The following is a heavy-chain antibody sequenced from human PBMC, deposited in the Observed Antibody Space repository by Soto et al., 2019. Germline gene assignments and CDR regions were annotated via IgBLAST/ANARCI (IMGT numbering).Heavy chain of an antibody. CDR2: ISYDGSNK. CDR3: ARDRFSQWLVFDFQH. D-gene: IGHD6-19*01. J-gene: IGHJ1*01. CDR1: GFTFSSYA. Sequence: PGGSLRLSCAASGFTFSSYAMHWVRQAPGKGLEWVAVISYDGSNKYYADSVKGRFTISRDNSKNTLYLQMNSLRAEDTAVYYCARDRFSQWLVFDFQHWGQGTLVTVSS. V-gene: IGHV3-30-3*01.